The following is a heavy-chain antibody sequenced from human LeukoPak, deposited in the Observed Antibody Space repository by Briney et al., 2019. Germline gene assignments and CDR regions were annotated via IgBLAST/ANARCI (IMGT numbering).Heavy chain of an antibody. CDR2: INPDTGGT. CDR3: ARQTSTIAMFDY. CDR1: YYTFTSYG. Sequence: ASVKVSCKAFYYTFTSYGISWVRQAPGQGLEWMGWINPDTGGTKYAQNFQGRVTMTRDTSISTAYMELSRLRSDDTAVYYCARQTSTIAMFDYWGQGTLVIVSS. D-gene: IGHD5-24*01. V-gene: IGHV1-2*02. J-gene: IGHJ4*02.